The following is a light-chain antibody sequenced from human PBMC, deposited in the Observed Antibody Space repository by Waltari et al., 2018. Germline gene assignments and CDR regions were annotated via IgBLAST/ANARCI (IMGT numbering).Light chain of an antibody. CDR2: DTS. CDR3: QMYVRLPVT. J-gene: IGKJ1*01. CDR1: KSFGRF. Sequence: EIVLTQSSGTLSLSPGESATLPCRASKSFGRFFAWYQRKPGQAPRLLIYDTSNRATGIPERFSGSGSGTDFSLTISRLEPEDFAVYYCQMYVRLPVTFGQGTKVEIK. V-gene: IGKV3-20*01.